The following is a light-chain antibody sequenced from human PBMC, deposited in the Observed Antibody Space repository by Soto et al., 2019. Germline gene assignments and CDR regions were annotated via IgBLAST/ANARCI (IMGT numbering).Light chain of an antibody. Sequence: EIVMTQSPATLSVSPGERATLSCWASQSVSSHLAWYQQKPGQAPRLLIYGASTRATGIPARFSGSGSGTQFTLTISRLQSGDFAVYYCQQYSTWPSGTFGQGTNLEIK. J-gene: IGKJ2*01. V-gene: IGKV3-15*01. CDR1: QSVSSH. CDR3: QQYSTWPSGT. CDR2: GAS.